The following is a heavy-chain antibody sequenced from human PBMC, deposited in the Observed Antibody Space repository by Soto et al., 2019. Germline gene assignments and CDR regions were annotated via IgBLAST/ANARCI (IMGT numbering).Heavy chain of an antibody. D-gene: IGHD6-6*01. CDR2: ISASGGSA. V-gene: IGHV3-23*01. Sequence: PGGSLRLSCAAPGFRFSSYAMSWVRQAPGQGPEWLSVISASGGSAYYADSVRGRFTISRDNSKNTLYLQMKSLGAEDTAVYYCASSSAPWHGMDAWGQGTTVTVSS. J-gene: IGHJ6*02. CDR1: GFRFSSYA. CDR3: ASSSAPWHGMDA.